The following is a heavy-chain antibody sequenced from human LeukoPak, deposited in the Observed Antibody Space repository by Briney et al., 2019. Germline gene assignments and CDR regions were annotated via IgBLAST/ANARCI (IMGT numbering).Heavy chain of an antibody. CDR3: ARRVYCSSTSCYTQTDAFDI. J-gene: IGHJ3*02. CDR2: IYYDGST. D-gene: IGHD2-2*02. CDR1: GGSISSDNDC. V-gene: IGHV4-39*07. Sequence: SETLSLTRGVSGGSISSDNDCWGWIRQPPGKGLEWIGSIYYDGSTYSNPSLKSRVTITVDTSKNQFSLKLNSVTAADTALYYCARRVYCSSTSCYTQTDAFDIWGQGTMVTVSS.